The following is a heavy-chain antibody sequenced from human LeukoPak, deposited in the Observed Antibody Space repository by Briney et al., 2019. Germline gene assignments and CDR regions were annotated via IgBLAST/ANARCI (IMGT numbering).Heavy chain of an antibody. CDR2: IYYTGAT. V-gene: IGHV4-59*01. Sequence: SETLSLTCTVSGGSISSYYWSWIRLPPGKGLEWIGYIYYTGATYYNPSLKSRVTISLDTSKNQFSLKLSSVTAADAAVYYCARAGHSYGTGYYFDYWGQGALVTVSS. CDR1: GGSISSYY. D-gene: IGHD5-18*01. CDR3: ARAGHSYGTGYYFDY. J-gene: IGHJ4*02.